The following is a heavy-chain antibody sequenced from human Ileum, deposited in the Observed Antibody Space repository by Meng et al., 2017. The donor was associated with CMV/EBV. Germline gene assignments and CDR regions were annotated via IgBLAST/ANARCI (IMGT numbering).Heavy chain of an antibody. CDR2: INPNSGGT. CDR3: ARGDDFWSGTVIDY. V-gene: IGHV1-2*02. CDR1: GYTFTGYY. J-gene: IGHJ4*02. Sequence: KASGYTFTGYYMHWVRQAPGQGLEWMGWINPNSGGTNYAQKFQGRVTMTRDTSISTAYMELSRLRSDDTAVYYCARGDDFWSGTVIDYWGQGTLVTVSS. D-gene: IGHD3-3*01.